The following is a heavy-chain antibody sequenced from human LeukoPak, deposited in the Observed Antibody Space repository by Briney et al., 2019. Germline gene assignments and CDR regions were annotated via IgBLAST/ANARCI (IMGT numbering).Heavy chain of an antibody. D-gene: IGHD2-15*01. J-gene: IGHJ4*02. CDR1: GFTFSSYA. CDR2: IWYDGSNK. CDR3: ASRRGGIVGYY. Sequence: GGSLRLSCAASGFTFSSYAMHRVRQAPGKGLEWVALIWYDGSNKYYADSVKGRFTISRDNSKNTVYLQMNSLRAEDTAVYYWASRRGGIVGYYWGQGTLVTVSS. V-gene: IGHV3-33*01.